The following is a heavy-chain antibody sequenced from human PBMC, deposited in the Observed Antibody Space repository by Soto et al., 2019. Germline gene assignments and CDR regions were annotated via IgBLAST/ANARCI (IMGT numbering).Heavy chain of an antibody. V-gene: IGHV4-39*01. Sequence: SETLSLTCSVSGGSINSSSYFWGWVRQPPGKGLEWIGSIYYSGSTYYNPSLRSRVTISVDTSKNQFSLKLSSVTAADTAVFYCARHYSSGSRNWFDPCGQGTLVTVSS. J-gene: IGHJ5*02. CDR2: IYYSGST. D-gene: IGHD6-19*01. CDR3: ARHYSSGSRNWFDP. CDR1: GGSINSSSYF.